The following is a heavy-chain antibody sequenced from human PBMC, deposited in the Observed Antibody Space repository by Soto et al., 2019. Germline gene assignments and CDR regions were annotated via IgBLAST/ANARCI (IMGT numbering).Heavy chain of an antibody. CDR2: ISYDGSNK. D-gene: IGHD2-15*01. Sequence: PGGSLRLSSAASGFTFSSYGMHWVRQAPGKGLEWVAVISYDGSNKYYADSVKGRFTISRDTSENTLHLQMDSLRVEDTAVYYWARDDVLCDGGRCYGIPLDVWGKGTTVTSPQ. CDR3: ARDDVLCDGGRCYGIPLDV. V-gene: IGHV3-30*03. J-gene: IGHJ6*04. CDR1: GFTFSSYG.